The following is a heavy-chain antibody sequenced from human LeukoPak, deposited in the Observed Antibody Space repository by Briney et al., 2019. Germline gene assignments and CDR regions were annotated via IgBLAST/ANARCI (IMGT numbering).Heavy chain of an antibody. V-gene: IGHV4-4*02. Sequence: PSGTLSLTCAVSGGSISSSNWWSWVRQPPGKGLEWIGEIYYSGSTYYNPSLKSRVTISVDTSKNQFSLKLSSVTAADTAVYYCARHATPEIQLWLLNYFDYWGQGTLVTVSS. D-gene: IGHD5-18*01. CDR3: ARHATPEIQLWLLNYFDY. J-gene: IGHJ4*02. CDR1: GGSISSSNW. CDR2: IYYSGST.